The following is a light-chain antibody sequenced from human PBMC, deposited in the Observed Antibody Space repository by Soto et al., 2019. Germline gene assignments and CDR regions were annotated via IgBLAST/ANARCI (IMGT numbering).Light chain of an antibody. CDR3: QQSYSTLT. CDR1: QSISSY. J-gene: IGKJ4*01. V-gene: IGKV1-39*01. CDR2: AAS. Sequence: DIQMTQSPSSLSASVGDRVTITCRASQSISSYLNWYQQKPGKAPKLLIYAASSLQSGVPSRFSGSGSGTDFTLTICSLQPEDFATYYCQQSYSTLTFGGGTKVDIK.